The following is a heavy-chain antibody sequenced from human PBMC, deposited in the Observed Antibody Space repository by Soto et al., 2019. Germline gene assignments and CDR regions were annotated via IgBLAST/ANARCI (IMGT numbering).Heavy chain of an antibody. CDR3: AREVSCSGGSCYSGALTGDSHWFDP. CDR2: IYYSGST. Sequence: SETLSLTCTVSGGSISSGGYYWSWIRQHPGKGLEWIGYIYYSGSTYYNPSLKSRVTISVVTSKNQFSLKLSSVTAADTAVYYCAREVSCSGGSCYSGALTGDSHWFDPWGQGTLVTVSS. CDR1: GGSISSGGYY. D-gene: IGHD2-15*01. V-gene: IGHV4-31*03. J-gene: IGHJ5*02.